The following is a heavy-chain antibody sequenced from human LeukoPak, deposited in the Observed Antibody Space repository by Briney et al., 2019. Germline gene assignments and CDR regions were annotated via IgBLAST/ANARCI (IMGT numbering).Heavy chain of an antibody. Sequence: PSETLSLTCTVSGGSISGSSYFWGWIRRPPGKGLEWIGSIYHTGSTYYNPSLKSRVTISVDTSQFSLKLSSVTAADTAVYYCVGQLRLAATGPRDPWGQGTLVTVSS. V-gene: IGHV4-39*01. CDR2: IYHTGST. J-gene: IGHJ5*02. CDR3: VGQLRLAATGPRDP. D-gene: IGHD1-14*01. CDR1: GGSISGSSYF.